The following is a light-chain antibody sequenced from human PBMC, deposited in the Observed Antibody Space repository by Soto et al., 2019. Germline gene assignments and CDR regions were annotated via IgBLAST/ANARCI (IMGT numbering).Light chain of an antibody. V-gene: IGLV1-40*01. Sequence: QSVLTQPPSVSGAPGQRVTISCTGSSSNIGSTYDVQWYQQLPGTAPKLLIHGNTDRPSGVPDRFSGSKSGTSASLAITGLQADVEAFYSCQSYDDGLSVHYFSGTGPKVPAL. CDR3: QSYDDGLSVHYF. CDR2: GNT. CDR1: SSNIGSTYD. J-gene: IGLJ1*01.